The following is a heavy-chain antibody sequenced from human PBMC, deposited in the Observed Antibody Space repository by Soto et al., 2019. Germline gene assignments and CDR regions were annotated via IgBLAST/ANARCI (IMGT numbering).Heavy chain of an antibody. V-gene: IGHV3-7*01. CDR1: GFTFSRYW. J-gene: IGHJ3*02. Sequence: GGSLRLSCAASGFTFSRYWMNWVRQAPGKGWEGVANIKQDGTEKNYVDSVKGRFTISRDNARNSLYLQMDSLRAEDTAVYFCARGDTPMITGMDSFDIWGQGTMVTVSS. CDR2: IKQDGTEK. D-gene: IGHD5-18*01. CDR3: ARGDTPMITGMDSFDI.